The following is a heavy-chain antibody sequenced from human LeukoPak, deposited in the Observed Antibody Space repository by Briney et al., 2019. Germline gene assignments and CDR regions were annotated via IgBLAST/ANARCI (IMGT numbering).Heavy chain of an antibody. CDR3: ARGLPGYSGGDDAFDI. J-gene: IGHJ3*02. D-gene: IGHD6-19*01. V-gene: IGHV4-59*01. Sequence: ASETLSLTCTVSGGSITSYYWSWFRHPPGKGPEYIGYIYYSGGTNYSPSLKSRVTISLDTSKNQFSLMLSSVTAADTVVYYCARGLPGYSGGDDAFDIWGQGTVVIVS. CDR2: IYYSGGT. CDR1: GGSITSYY.